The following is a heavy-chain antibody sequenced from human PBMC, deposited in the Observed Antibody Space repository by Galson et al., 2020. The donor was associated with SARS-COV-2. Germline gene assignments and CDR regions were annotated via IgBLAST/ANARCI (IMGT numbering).Heavy chain of an antibody. CDR2: IYYSGST. J-gene: IGHJ5*02. D-gene: IGHD6-19*01. CDR1: GGSISSSSYY. CDR3: ARNIAVAGTPDWFDP. Sequence: ASETLSLTCTVSGGSISSSSYYWGWIRQPPGKGLEWIGSIYYSGSTYYNPSLKSRVTISVDTSKNQFSLKLSSVTAADTAVYYCARNIAVAGTPDWFDPWGQGTLVTVSS. V-gene: IGHV4-39*07.